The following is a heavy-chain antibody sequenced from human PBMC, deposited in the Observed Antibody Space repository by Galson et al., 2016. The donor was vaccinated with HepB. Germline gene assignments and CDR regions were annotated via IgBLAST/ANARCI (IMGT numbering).Heavy chain of an antibody. J-gene: IGHJ3*01. Sequence: SETLSLTCAVYGGSFSGYYWSWIRRPPGKGLEWIGEVNHSGGTNYNPSLMSRVTMSVAAARNQVSLRLTSVNGADTAVYYCARRSDSYGAPVAFDVWGLGTMVTVSS. CDR1: GGSFSGYY. V-gene: IGHV4-34*01. D-gene: IGHD3-16*01. CDR2: VNHSGGT. CDR3: ARRSDSYGAPVAFDV.